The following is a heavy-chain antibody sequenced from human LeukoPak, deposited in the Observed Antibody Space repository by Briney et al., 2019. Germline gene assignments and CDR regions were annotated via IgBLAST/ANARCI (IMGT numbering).Heavy chain of an antibody. CDR2: MNPKSGNT. CDR1: GYTFTNYD. D-gene: IGHD6-6*01. V-gene: IGHV1-8*01. J-gene: IGHJ4*02. Sequence: ASVKVSCKASGYTFTNYDINWVRQATGQGPEWMGWMNPKSGNTGYAQKFQGRVTMTRDTSISTAYMELSRLRSDDTAVYYCARAAKYSSSPGFDYWGQGTLVTVSS. CDR3: ARAAKYSSSPGFDY.